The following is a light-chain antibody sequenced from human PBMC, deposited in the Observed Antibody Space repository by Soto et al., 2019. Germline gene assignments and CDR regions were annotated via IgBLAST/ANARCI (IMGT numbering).Light chain of an antibody. J-gene: IGKJ4*01. CDR3: QQRSNWRVT. CDR2: GAS. CDR1: QSVSSSY. Sequence: EIVLTQSPGTLSLSPGERATLSCRASQSVSSSYLAWYQQKPGQAPRLLIYGASSRATGIPDRFSGSGSGTDFTLTISGLEPEDIAVYYCQQRSNWRVTFGGGTKVDIK. V-gene: IGKV3D-20*02.